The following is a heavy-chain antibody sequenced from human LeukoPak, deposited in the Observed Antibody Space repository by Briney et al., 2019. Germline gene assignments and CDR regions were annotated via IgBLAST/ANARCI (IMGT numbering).Heavy chain of an antibody. Sequence: GASVKVSCKASGGTFSSYAISWVRQAPGQGLEWMGGIIPIFGTANYAQKFQGRVTITTDESTSTAYMELSSLRSEDTAVYCCARDARYCSNTSCYTEYNWFDPWGQGTLVTVSS. J-gene: IGHJ5*02. CDR3: ARDARYCSNTSCYTEYNWFDP. CDR1: GGTFSSYA. CDR2: IIPIFGTA. D-gene: IGHD2-2*02. V-gene: IGHV1-69*05.